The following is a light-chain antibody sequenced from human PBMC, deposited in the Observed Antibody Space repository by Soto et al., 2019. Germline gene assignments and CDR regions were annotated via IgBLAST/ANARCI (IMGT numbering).Light chain of an antibody. V-gene: IGKV3-20*01. J-gene: IGKJ5*01. CDR3: QQYGSSAPIT. CDR2: GAS. CDR1: QSVTKNN. Sequence: EIVLTQSPGTLSLSPGERANLSRSTIQSVTKNNVNWYQQKPGQAPRLLIYGASIRATGIPDRFSGSGSETDFTLTISRLEPEDFALYYCQQYGSSAPITFGQGTRLEI.